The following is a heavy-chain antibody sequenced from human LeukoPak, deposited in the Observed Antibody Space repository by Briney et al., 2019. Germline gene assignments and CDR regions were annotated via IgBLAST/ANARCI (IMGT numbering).Heavy chain of an antibody. D-gene: IGHD3-22*01. CDR1: GYSFTSYW. CDR2: IYPGDSDT. Sequence: GESLKISCNGSGYSFTSYWIGWVRQMPGKGLEWMGVIYPGDSDTRYSPSFQGQVTISADKSISTAYLQWSSLKDADTTMYYCARLDDSGGYFSHFDSWGQGTLVTVSS. V-gene: IGHV5-51*01. J-gene: IGHJ4*02. CDR3: ARLDDSGGYFSHFDS.